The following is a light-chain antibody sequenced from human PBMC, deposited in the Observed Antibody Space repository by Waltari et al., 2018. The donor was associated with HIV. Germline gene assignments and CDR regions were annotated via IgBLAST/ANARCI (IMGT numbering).Light chain of an antibody. J-gene: IGLJ3*02. CDR2: EVS. CDR1: SSDLDNFKS. CDR3: MSYISSATPE. Sequence: QSALTQPASVSGSPGQSITLPCTGTSSDLDNFKSVSCYHHHPGKAPKVIIYEVSNRPSGVSYRFSGSKSGHTASLTISGLQAEDEADYFCMSYISSATPEFGGGTKLTVL. V-gene: IGLV2-14*01.